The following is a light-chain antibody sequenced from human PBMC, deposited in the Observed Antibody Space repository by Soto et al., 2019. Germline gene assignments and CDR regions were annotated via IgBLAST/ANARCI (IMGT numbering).Light chain of an antibody. V-gene: IGLV3-9*01. CDR3: QVWDSSTHVV. CDR2: RDY. J-gene: IGLJ2*01. CDR1: NIGSKN. Sequence: SYELTQPLSVSVALGQTARITCGGNNIGSKNVHWYQQKPGQAPVLVIYRDYNRPSGIPERFSGSNSVNTATLSISRAQAGDEADSYCQVWDSSTHVVFGGGTKLTVL.